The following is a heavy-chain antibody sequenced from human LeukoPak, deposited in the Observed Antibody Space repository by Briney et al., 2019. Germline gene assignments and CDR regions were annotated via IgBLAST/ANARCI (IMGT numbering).Heavy chain of an antibody. Sequence: ASVKVSCKASGYTFTSYGISWVRQAPGQGLEWMGWISAYNGNTNYAQNLQGRVTMTTDTSTSTAYMELRSLRSDDTAVYYCGRDYFYGSGSYPQPFDYWGQGTLVTVSS. CDR2: ISAYNGNT. CDR3: GRDYFYGSGSYPQPFDY. V-gene: IGHV1-18*01. D-gene: IGHD3-10*01. J-gene: IGHJ4*02. CDR1: GYTFTSYG.